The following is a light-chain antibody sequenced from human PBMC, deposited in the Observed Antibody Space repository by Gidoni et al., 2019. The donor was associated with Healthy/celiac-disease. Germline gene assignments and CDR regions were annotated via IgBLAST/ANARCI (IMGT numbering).Light chain of an antibody. CDR2: KAS. CDR1: QSISSW. CDR3: QQYNSPPWT. J-gene: IGKJ1*01. Sequence: DIQMTQSPSTLSASVGDRVTITCRASQSISSWLAWYQQKPGKAPKLLIYKASSLESGVPSRFGGSGSGTEFTLTISSLQPDDFATYYCQQYNSPPWTFGQGTKVEIK. V-gene: IGKV1-5*03.